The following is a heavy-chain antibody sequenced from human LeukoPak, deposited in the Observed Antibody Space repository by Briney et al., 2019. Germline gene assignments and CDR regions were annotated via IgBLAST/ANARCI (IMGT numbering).Heavy chain of an antibody. D-gene: IGHD5-24*01. CDR3: ARERGQYVEMATITSEGFDY. CDR1: GYTFTGYY. CDR2: INPNSGGT. Sequence: ASVKVSCKASGYTFTGYYMHWVRQAPAQGLEWMGWINPNSGGTNYAQKLQGRVTMTTDTSTSTAYMELRSLRSDDTAVYYCARERGQYVEMATITSEGFDYWGQGTLVTVSS. J-gene: IGHJ4*02. V-gene: IGHV1-2*02.